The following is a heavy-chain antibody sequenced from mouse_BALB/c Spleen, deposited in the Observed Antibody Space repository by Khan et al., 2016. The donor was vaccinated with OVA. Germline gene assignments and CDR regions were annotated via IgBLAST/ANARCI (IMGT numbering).Heavy chain of an antibody. V-gene: IGHV1S137*01. J-gene: IGHJ3*01. D-gene: IGHD1-3*01. CDR2: ISTYYGDA. Sequence: QVRLQQSGAELVRPGVSVKLSCKGSGYTFTDFAMHWVKQSHAKSLEWIGVISTYYGDATYNQKFKGQATMTVDTSSSTAYMELARLTSDDSAIYDCARGSGNSRFAYWGQGTLVTVSA. CDR1: GYTFTDFA. CDR3: ARGSGNSRFAY.